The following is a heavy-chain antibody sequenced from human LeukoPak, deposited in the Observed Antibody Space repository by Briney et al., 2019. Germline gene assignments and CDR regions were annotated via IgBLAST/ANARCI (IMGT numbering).Heavy chain of an antibody. CDR2: INAGNGNT. CDR1: GYTFTSYA. J-gene: IGHJ3*02. D-gene: IGHD5-12*01. CDR3: ARESSYDYGAFDI. Sequence: ASVKVSCKASGYTFTSYAMHWVRQAPGQRLEWMGWINAGNGNTKYSQKFQGRVTITRDTSASTAYMELSSLRSEDTAVYYCARESSYDYGAFDIWGQGTMVTVSS. V-gene: IGHV1-3*01.